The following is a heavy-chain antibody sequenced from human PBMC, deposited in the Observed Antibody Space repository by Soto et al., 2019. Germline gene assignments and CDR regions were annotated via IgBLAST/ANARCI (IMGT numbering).Heavy chain of an antibody. CDR1: GGSISSCDYY. CDR2: IYYSGST. D-gene: IGHD3-10*01. V-gene: IGHV4-30-4*01. J-gene: IGHJ4*02. CDR3: ARDSGESLRFCDY. Sequence: PSETLSITCTVSGGSISSCDYYWRWIRQPPGKGLEWIGYIYYSGSTYYNPSLKSRVTIAVDTSKNQFSLRVASVTTADTSVYNCARDSGESLRFCDYWGQGTPVTVSS.